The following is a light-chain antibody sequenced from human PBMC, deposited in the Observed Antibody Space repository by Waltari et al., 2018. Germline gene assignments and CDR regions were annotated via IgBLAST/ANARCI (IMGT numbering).Light chain of an antibody. CDR1: ESINSW. J-gene: IGKJ1*01. CDR2: KAS. Sequence: DIQMTQSPSTLSASIGDRVTITCRASESINSWLAWFQQRPGEAPKLLISKASTLDSGVPSRFSASGSGTEFTLTISSLQPDDFATYYCQQYHHYWTFGQGTKVEMK. V-gene: IGKV1-5*03. CDR3: QQYHHYWT.